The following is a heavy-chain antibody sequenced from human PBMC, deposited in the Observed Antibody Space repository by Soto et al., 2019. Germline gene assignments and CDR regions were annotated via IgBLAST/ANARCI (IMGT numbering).Heavy chain of an antibody. D-gene: IGHD3-3*01. CDR3: AREYDFWSGYSYYYYGMDV. J-gene: IGHJ6*02. V-gene: IGHV6-1*01. Sequence: SQTLSLTCAISGDSVSSNSAAWNWIRQSPSRGLEWLGRTYYRSKWYNDYAVSVKSRITINPDTSKNQFSLQLNSVTPEDTAVYYCAREYDFWSGYSYYYYGMDVWGQGTTATVPS. CDR2: TYYRSKWYN. CDR1: GDSVSSNSAA.